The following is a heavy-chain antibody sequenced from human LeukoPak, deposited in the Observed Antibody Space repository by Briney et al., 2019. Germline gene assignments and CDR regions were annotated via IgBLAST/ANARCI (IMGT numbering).Heavy chain of an antibody. V-gene: IGHV1-18*01. CDR2: ISAYNGNT. Sequence: ASVKVSCKASGYTFTSYGISWVRQAPGQGLEWMGWISAYNGNTNYAQKLQGRVTMTTDTSTSTAYIELRSLRSDDTAVYYCARDRGYCSSTSCEDYYYYYYMDVWGKGTTVTVSS. J-gene: IGHJ6*03. D-gene: IGHD2-2*01. CDR1: GYTFTSYG. CDR3: ARDRGYCSSTSCEDYYYYYYMDV.